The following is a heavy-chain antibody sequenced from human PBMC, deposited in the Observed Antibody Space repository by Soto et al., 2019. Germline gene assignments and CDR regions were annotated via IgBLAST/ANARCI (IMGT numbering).Heavy chain of an antibody. J-gene: IGHJ4*02. CDR3: ARGRCPQLCSPFDY. CDR2: INHSCCT. D-gene: IGHD3-10*02. CDR1: GGSFSGYY. V-gene: IGHV4-34*01. Sequence: PSETLSLTCAVYGGSFSGYYWSWIRQPSGKGLEWFGEINHSCCTNYNPSLKSRVTISVDTSKNQFSLKLSSVTFADTAVYYCARGRCPQLCSPFDYWGQGTLVTVFS.